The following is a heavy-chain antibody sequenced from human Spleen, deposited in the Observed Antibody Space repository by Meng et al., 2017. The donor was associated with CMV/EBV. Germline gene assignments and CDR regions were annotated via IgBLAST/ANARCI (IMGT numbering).Heavy chain of an antibody. D-gene: IGHD6-6*01. J-gene: IGHJ3*02. CDR3: ASGKSGSSSDALEI. V-gene: IGHV3-53*01. Sequence: AASGFSVSNNYMSWVRQAPGKGLEWVSMIYSGGSTFYADSVKGRFTISRDDSKNMLFLELNNLRAEDTALYYCASGKSGSSSDALEIWGQGTMVTVSS. CDR2: IYSGGST. CDR1: GFSVSNNY.